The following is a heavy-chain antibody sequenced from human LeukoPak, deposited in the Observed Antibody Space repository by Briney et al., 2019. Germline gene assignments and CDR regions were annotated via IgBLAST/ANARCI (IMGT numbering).Heavy chain of an antibody. J-gene: IGHJ4*02. CDR1: GFTFSSYA. V-gene: IGHV3-30-3*01. CDR2: ISFDGNNK. CDR3: ARDRGWDVAMVLDY. D-gene: IGHD3-10*01. Sequence: GGSLRLSCEASGFTFSSYAMHWVRQAPGKGLEWVAVISFDGNNKYYADSVKGRFTISRDDSKNTLYLQMNSLRAGDTAVYYCARDRGWDVAMVLDYWGQGTLVTVSS.